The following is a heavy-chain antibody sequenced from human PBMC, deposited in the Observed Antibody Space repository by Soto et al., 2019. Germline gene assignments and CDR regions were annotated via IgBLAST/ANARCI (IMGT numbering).Heavy chain of an antibody. V-gene: IGHV3-21*04. D-gene: IGHD4-17*01. CDR1: GFTLSSYN. J-gene: IGHJ4*02. CDR2: ISSSSSYI. CDR3: ARTTYLDY. Sequence: GGALRLSCAAPGFTLSSYNMKLVRQAPGKGLEWVSSISSSSSYIYYADSVKGRFTISRDNAKNSLYLQMNSLRAEDTAVYYCARTTYLDYWGQGTLVTVSS.